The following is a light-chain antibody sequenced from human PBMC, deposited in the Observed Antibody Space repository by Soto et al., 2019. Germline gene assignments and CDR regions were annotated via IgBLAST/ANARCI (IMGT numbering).Light chain of an antibody. V-gene: IGLV2-8*01. CDR1: SSDVGGYKY. CDR3: CSYAGSDNLV. J-gene: IGLJ3*02. CDR2: EVS. Sequence: QSVLTQPPSASGSPGQSVTISCTGTSSDVGGYKYVSWYQQPPGKAPKLIIYEVSKRPSGVPDRFSGSKSGNTASLTVSGLQAEDEADYYCCSYAGSDNLVFGGGTKVTVL.